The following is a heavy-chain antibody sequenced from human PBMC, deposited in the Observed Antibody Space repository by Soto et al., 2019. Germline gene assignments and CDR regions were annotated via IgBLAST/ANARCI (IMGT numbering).Heavy chain of an antibody. J-gene: IGHJ6*02. Sequence: QLQLQESGSGLVKPSQTLSLTCAVSGGSISSGGYSWSWIRQPPGKVLEWIGYIYHSGSTYYNPSRKSRVTLSVDRSKNQFSLKVSSVTAADTAVYYCARVVAASGSYYYGMDVWGQGTTVTVSS. V-gene: IGHV4-30-2*01. CDR2: IYHSGST. D-gene: IGHD6-13*01. CDR1: GGSISSGGYS. CDR3: ARVVAASGSYYYGMDV.